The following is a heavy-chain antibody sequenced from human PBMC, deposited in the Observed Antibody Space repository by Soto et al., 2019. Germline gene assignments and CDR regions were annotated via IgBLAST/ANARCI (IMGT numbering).Heavy chain of an antibody. CDR1: GFTFSSYA. V-gene: IGHV3-23*01. CDR3: AKERFDWLFLYYYYGMDV. CDR2: ISGSGGST. Sequence: GGSLRLSCAASGFTFSSYAMSWVLQAPGKGLEWVSAISGSGGSTYYADSVKGRFTISRDNSKNTLYLQMSSLRAEDTAVYYCAKERFDWLFLYYYYGMDVWGQGTTVTVSS. D-gene: IGHD3-9*01. J-gene: IGHJ6*02.